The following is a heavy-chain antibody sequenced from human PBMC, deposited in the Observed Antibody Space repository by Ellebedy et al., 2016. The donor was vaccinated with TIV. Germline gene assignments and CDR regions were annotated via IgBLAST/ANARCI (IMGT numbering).Heavy chain of an antibody. CDR1: GYTFISYE. Sequence: ASVKVSXKASGYTFISYEINWVRQATGQGLEWMGWMNPNSGGTNYAQKFQGRVTMTRDTSISTAYMELSRLRSDDTAVYYCARLVLVTTVTTADYWGQGTLVTVSS. CDR2: MNPNSGGT. CDR3: ARLVLVTTVTTADY. J-gene: IGHJ4*02. V-gene: IGHV1-2*02. D-gene: IGHD4-17*01.